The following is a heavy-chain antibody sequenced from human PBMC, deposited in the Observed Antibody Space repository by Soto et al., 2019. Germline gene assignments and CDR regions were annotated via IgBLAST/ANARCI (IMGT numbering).Heavy chain of an antibody. V-gene: IGHV3-21*01. D-gene: IGHD2-21*01. J-gene: IGHJ5*02. CDR3: VRSGTARLLRHSWFDT. CDR2: ITTSSAYI. CDR1: GFTFNTHD. Sequence: EVQLVESGGGLVKPGGSLRLSCAASGFTFNTHDMNWVRQAPGKGLEWVSSITTSSAYIYYADSLKGRITISRDNAKNSLFLQMNGVRAEDTAVYYCVRSGTARLLRHSWFDTWGQGTLVTVSS.